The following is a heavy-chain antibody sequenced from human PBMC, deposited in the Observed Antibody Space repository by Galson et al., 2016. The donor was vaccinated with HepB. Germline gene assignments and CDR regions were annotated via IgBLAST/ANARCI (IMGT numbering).Heavy chain of an antibody. CDR1: GFTFSSYA. J-gene: IGHJ4*02. CDR3: AKGLTGWDY. CDR2: ISGSGVST. D-gene: IGHD3-9*01. V-gene: IGHV3-23*01. Sequence: SLRLSCAASGFTFSSYAMSWVRQAPGKGLEWVSTISGSGVSTYYADSVKGRFTISRDNSQNTLYLQMNSLRAEDTALYYCAKGLTGWDYWGQGALVTVSS.